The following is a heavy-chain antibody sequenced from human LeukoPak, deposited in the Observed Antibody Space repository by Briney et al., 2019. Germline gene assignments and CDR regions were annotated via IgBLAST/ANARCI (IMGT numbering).Heavy chain of an antibody. J-gene: IGHJ4*02. Sequence: GGSLRLSCAASGFTFSSYEMNWVRQAPGKGLEWVSYISSSGSTIYYADSVKGRFTISRDNAKNSLYLQMNSPRAEDTAVYYCAKEDRYLDFNDYWGQGTLVTVSS. CDR1: GFTFSSYE. V-gene: IGHV3-48*03. CDR3: AKEDRYLDFNDY. D-gene: IGHD3-9*01. CDR2: ISSSGSTI.